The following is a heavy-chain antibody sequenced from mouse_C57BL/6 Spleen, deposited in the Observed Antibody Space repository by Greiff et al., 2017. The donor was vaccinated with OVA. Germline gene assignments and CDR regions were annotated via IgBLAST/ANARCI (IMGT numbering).Heavy chain of an antibody. J-gene: IGHJ4*01. CDR1: GYTFTDYY. CDR3: ARLGPGDYAMDY. V-gene: IGHV1-26*01. Sequence: VQLQQSGPELVKPGASVKISCKASGYTFTDYYMNWVKQSHGKSLEWIGDINPNNGGTSYNQKFKGKATLTVDKSSSTAYMELRSLTSEDSAVYYCARLGPGDYAMDYWGQGTSVTVSS. D-gene: IGHD4-1*01. CDR2: INPNNGGT.